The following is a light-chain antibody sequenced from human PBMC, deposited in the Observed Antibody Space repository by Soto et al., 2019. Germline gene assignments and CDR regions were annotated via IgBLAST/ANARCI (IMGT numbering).Light chain of an antibody. V-gene: IGLV2-8*01. CDR3: SSYAGTNTRYL. Sequence: QSALTQPPSASGSPGQSVTISCTGANSDVGNYNYVSWYQQHPGKAPKLMIYEVNKRPSGVPDRFSGSKSGNTASLTVSGLQAEDEADYYCSSYAGTNTRYLFGSGTKVTVL. CDR1: NSDVGNYNY. CDR2: EVN. J-gene: IGLJ1*01.